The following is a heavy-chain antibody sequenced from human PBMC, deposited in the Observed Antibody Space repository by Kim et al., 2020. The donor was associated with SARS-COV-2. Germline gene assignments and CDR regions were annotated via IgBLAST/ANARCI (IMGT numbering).Heavy chain of an antibody. CDR2: IYYSGST. CDR3: ATRSGGSGSYDAFDI. Sequence: SETLSLTCTVSGGSISSGDYYWSWIRQPPGKGLEWIGYIYYSGSTYYNPSLKSRVTISVDTSKNQFSLKLSSVTAADTAGYYCATRSGGSGSYDAFDIWGQGTMVTVSS. D-gene: IGHD3-10*01. V-gene: IGHV4-30-4*01. CDR1: GGSISSGDYY. J-gene: IGHJ3*02.